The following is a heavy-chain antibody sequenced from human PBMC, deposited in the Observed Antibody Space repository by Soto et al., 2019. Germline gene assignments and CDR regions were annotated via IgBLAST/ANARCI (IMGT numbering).Heavy chain of an antibody. CDR2: INWNSGSI. D-gene: IGHD6-13*01. CDR1: GFTFTDYA. V-gene: IGHV3-9*01. J-gene: IGHJ1*01. Sequence: GGSLRFSGAASGFTFTDYAMYWVRKFPGKGLEWVSGINWNSGSIGYADSVKGGFAISRDNAKNSLRLQMNSLRAEDTAFYYCVKDESINWYSGHFRHWGQGTLVTVSS. CDR3: VKDESINWYSGHFRH.